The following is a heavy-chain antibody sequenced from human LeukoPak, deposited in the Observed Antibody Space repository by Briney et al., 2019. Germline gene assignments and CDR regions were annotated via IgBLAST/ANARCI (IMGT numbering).Heavy chain of an antibody. Sequence: TGGSLRLSCAASGFTFSSYSMNWVRQAPGKGLEWVSYISSSSSTIYYADSVKGRFTISRDNAKNSLYLQMNSLRAEDTAVYYCARDVDYGDYDHFFDYWGQGTLVTVSS. CDR2: ISSSSSTI. CDR3: ARDVDYGDYDHFFDY. CDR1: GFTFSSYS. D-gene: IGHD4-17*01. V-gene: IGHV3-48*01. J-gene: IGHJ4*02.